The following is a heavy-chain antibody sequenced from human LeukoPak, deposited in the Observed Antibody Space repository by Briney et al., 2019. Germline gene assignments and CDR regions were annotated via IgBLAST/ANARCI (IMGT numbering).Heavy chain of an antibody. V-gene: IGHV3-33*01. J-gene: IGHJ4*02. CDR3: ATDGSYALGG. CDR2: IWYDGSNK. Sequence: GGSLRLSCAASGFTFSGYGMHWVRQAPGKGLEWVAVIWYDGSNKYYADSVKGRFTISRDNSKNTVYLQMKSLRVEDTAVYYCATDGSYALGGWGQGTLVTVSS. CDR1: GFTFSGYG. D-gene: IGHD3-16*01.